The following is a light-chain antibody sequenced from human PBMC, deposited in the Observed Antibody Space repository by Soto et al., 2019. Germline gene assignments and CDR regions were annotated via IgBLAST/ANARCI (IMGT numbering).Light chain of an antibody. Sequence: EVLMTQSPATLSVSPGERATLSCRASQSVSSNHLAWYQQKPGQAPRLLIYGGSSRATGIPVRFSGSGSETDFTLTITRLEPEDFAVYYCQQYSSPRTFGQGTKVDIK. CDR1: QSVSSNH. CDR3: QQYSSPRT. V-gene: IGKV3-20*01. J-gene: IGKJ1*01. CDR2: GGS.